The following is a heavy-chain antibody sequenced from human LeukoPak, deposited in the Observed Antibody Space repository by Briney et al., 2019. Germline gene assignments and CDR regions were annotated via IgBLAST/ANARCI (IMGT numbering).Heavy chain of an antibody. J-gene: IGHJ3*02. CDR2: IYYSGST. Sequence: PSETLSLTCTVSGGSISGTSYYWGWIRQPPGKGLEWIGSIYYSGSTYYNPSLKSRVTISPDKSKNQFSLTLTSVTAADTAVYFCARAPLSGTYYTDAFDIWGQGTMVTVSS. CDR3: ARAPLSGTYYTDAFDI. V-gene: IGHV4-39*07. D-gene: IGHD1-26*01. CDR1: GGSISGTSYY.